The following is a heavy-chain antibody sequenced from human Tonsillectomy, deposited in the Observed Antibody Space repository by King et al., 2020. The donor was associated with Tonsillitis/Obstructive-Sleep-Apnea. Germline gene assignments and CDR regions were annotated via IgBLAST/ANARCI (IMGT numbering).Heavy chain of an antibody. CDR2: IKRDGSVK. D-gene: IGHD1-26*01. CDR3: ARDAGWVGGTTTHIDY. J-gene: IGHJ4*02. CDR1: GFTFSDYW. Sequence: VQLVESGGGLVQPGGSLRLSCAASGFTFSDYWMSWVRQAPGKGLEWVANIKRDGSVKYYVDSVRGRFTFSRDNAKNSLYLQKNSLRAEDTAVYYCARDAGWVGGTTTHIDYWGQGTLVTVSS. V-gene: IGHV3-7*04.